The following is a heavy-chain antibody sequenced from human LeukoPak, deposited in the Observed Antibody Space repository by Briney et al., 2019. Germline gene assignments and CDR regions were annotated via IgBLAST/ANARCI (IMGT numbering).Heavy chain of an antibody. D-gene: IGHD2-15*01. V-gene: IGHV3-9*01. Sequence: PGRSLRLSCAASGFTFDDYAMHWVRQAPGKGLEWVSGISWNSGSIGYADSVKGRFTISRDNAKNSLYLQMNSLRAEDTALYYCAKGVAATAYYYYGMDVWGQGTTVTASS. J-gene: IGHJ6*02. CDR1: GFTFDDYA. CDR2: ISWNSGSI. CDR3: AKGVAATAYYYYGMDV.